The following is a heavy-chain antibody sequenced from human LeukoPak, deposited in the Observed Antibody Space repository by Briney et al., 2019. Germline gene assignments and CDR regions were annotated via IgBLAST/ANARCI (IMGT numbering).Heavy chain of an antibody. Sequence: PGGSLRLSCAASGFTFSSYAMSWVRQAPGKGLEWVSAISGSGGSTYYADSVKGRFTVSRDNSKNTLYLQMNSLRAEDTAVYYCAKESDIVVVVAGLPDYWGQGTLVTVSS. CDR2: ISGSGGST. CDR3: AKESDIVVVVAGLPDY. V-gene: IGHV3-23*01. D-gene: IGHD2-15*01. J-gene: IGHJ4*02. CDR1: GFTFSSYA.